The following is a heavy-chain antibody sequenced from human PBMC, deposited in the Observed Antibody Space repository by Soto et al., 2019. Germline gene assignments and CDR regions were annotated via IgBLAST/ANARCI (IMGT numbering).Heavy chain of an antibody. CDR2: ISGSGGST. V-gene: IGHV3-23*01. Sequence: GGSLRLSCAASGLTFSSYAMSWVRQAPGKGLEWVSAISGSGGSTYYADSVKGRFTISRDNSKNTLYLQMHSLRAEDTAVYYCATDLPTAGAGEFDYWGQGTLVTVSS. D-gene: IGHD6-19*01. J-gene: IGHJ4*02. CDR1: GLTFSSYA. CDR3: ATDLPTAGAGEFDY.